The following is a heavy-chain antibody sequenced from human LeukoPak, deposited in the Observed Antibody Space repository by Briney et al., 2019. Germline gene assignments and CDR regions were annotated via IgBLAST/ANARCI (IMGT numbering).Heavy chain of an antibody. D-gene: IGHD3-10*01. CDR3: ARAERLLWFGEPGFDP. CDR1: GGSISSGGYY. Sequence: SETLSLTCTVSGGSISSGGYYWSWIRQHPGKGLEWIGYIYYSGSTYYNPSLKSRVTISVDTSKNQFSLKLSSVTAADTAVYYCARAERLLWFGEPGFDPWGQGTLVTVSS. CDR2: IYYSGST. V-gene: IGHV4-31*03. J-gene: IGHJ5*02.